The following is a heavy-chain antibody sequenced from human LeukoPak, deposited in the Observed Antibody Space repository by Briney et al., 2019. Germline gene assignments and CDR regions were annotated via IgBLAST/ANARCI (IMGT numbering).Heavy chain of an antibody. J-gene: IGHJ4*02. CDR3: ARHVDSSGWANY. Sequence: PSETLSLTCTVSSGSISSISYYWGSIRQPPGKGVEWIGSIYYSGSTYYNPSLTSRVTISVDTSRNQFSQKLSSVTAADTAVYYCARHVDSSGWANYWGQGTLVTVSS. V-gene: IGHV4-39*01. CDR1: SGSISSISYY. CDR2: IYYSGST. D-gene: IGHD6-19*01.